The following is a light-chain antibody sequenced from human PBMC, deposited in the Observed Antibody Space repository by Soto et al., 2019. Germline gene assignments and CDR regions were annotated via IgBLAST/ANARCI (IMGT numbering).Light chain of an antibody. CDR3: SSYVGSNNYV. V-gene: IGLV2-8*01. J-gene: IGLJ1*01. CDR2: EVT. Sequence: QSALTQPASVSGSPGQSITISCTGTSSDVGRYNYVSWYQQHPGKAPKLIIYEVTKRPSGVPDRFSGSKSGNTASLTVSGLQADDEADYFCSSYVGSNNYVFGTGTKVTVL. CDR1: SSDVGRYNY.